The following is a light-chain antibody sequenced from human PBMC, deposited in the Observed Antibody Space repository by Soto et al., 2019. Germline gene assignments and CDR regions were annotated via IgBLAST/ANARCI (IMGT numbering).Light chain of an antibody. CDR1: QSVSNN. CDR3: QQYNDWPPWT. Sequence: ILMTQSPATLSVSPGERATLSCRASQSVSNNLAWYQQKPGQAPRLLIYDASTRATGTPARFSGSGSGTEFTLTIGGLQSEDFAVYYCQQYNDWPPWTFGQGTKVEIK. J-gene: IGKJ1*01. V-gene: IGKV3-15*01. CDR2: DAS.